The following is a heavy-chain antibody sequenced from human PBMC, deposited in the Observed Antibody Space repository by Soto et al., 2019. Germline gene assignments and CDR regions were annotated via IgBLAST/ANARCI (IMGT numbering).Heavy chain of an antibody. J-gene: IGHJ4*02. D-gene: IGHD3-3*01. Sequence: EVQLVESGGGLVQPGGSLKLSCAASGFIFSGSAMEWVRQASGKGLEWVGRIRSKANSYATEYAASVKGRFSISRDDSRNMAYLQMNSLKTEDTAVYYCARGVYDFWSGHPKGLDYWGQGTVVTVSS. CDR2: IRSKANSYAT. CDR1: GFIFSGSA. CDR3: ARGVYDFWSGHPKGLDY. V-gene: IGHV3-73*02.